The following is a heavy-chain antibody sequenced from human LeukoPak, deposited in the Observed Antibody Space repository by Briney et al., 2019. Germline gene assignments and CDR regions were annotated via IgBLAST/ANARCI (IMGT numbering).Heavy chain of an antibody. Sequence: GGSLRLSCAASGFTFSSYAMSWVRQAPGKGLEWVSAISYSGGSTYYADSERGRFTISRDNAKNSLYLQMNSLRAEDTAVYYCAELGITMIGGVWGKGTTVTISS. CDR3: AELGITMIGGV. CDR1: GFTFSSYA. J-gene: IGHJ6*04. CDR2: ISYSGGST. D-gene: IGHD3-10*02. V-gene: IGHV3-23*01.